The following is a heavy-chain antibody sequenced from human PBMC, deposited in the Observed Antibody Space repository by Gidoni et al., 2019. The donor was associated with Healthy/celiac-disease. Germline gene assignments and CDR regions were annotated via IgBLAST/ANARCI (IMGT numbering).Heavy chain of an antibody. CDR2: ISGDGGST. J-gene: IGHJ5*02. Sequence: EVQLVESGGGVVQPGGSLRLSCAASGFTFDYYAMHWVRQAPGKGLEWVSLISGDGGSTYYADSVKGRFTISRDNSKNSLYLQMNSLRTEDTALYYCARGEYYYDSSESRFDPWGQGTLVTVSS. CDR3: ARGEYYYDSSESRFDP. D-gene: IGHD3-22*01. V-gene: IGHV3-43*02. CDR1: GFTFDYYA.